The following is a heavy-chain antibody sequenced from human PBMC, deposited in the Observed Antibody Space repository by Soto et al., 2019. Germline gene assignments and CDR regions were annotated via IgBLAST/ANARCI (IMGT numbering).Heavy chain of an antibody. CDR1: GFTFSSYW. J-gene: IGHJ4*02. Sequence: EVQLVESGGGLVQPGGSLRLSCAASGFTFSSYWMSWVRQAPGKGLEGVANIQQDGSEKYFVDSVKGRFTISRDNAKNSLYLQMNSLRAEDTAVYYCTRVQGRYDPPDYWGQGTLVTVSS. V-gene: IGHV3-7*01. CDR2: IQQDGSEK. CDR3: TRVQGRYDPPDY. D-gene: IGHD3-3*01.